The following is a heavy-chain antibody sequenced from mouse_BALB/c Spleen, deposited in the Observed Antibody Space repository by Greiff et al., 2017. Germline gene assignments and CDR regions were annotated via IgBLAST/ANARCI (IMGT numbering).Heavy chain of an antibody. CDR1: GFTFSSYA. D-gene: IGHD3-2*01. V-gene: IGHV5-9-3*01. CDR2: ISSGGSYT. J-gene: IGHJ2*01. Sequence: EVQVVESGGGLVKPGGSLKLSCAASGFTFSSYAMSWVRQTPEKRLEWVATISSGGSYTYYPDSVKGRFTISRDNAKNTLYLQMSSLRSEDTAMYYCATLDSSGWNYFDYWGQGTTLTVSS. CDR3: ATLDSSGWNYFDY.